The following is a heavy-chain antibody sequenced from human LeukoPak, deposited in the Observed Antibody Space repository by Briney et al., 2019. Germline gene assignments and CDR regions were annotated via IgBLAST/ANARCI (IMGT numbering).Heavy chain of an antibody. V-gene: IGHV3-23*01. CDR1: GFTFSSYA. CDR2: IGGSGDSK. D-gene: IGHD3-3*01. J-gene: IGHJ5*01. CDR3: AKDLTYYDFWSDYSRGNWFDS. Sequence: GGSLRLSCAASGFTFSSYAMSWVRQAPGKGLEWVSAIGGSGDSKYYADSLKGRFTISRDNLKNTLYLQMNRLRAEDTAIYYCAKDLTYYDFWSDYSRGNWFDSWGRGTLVTVSS.